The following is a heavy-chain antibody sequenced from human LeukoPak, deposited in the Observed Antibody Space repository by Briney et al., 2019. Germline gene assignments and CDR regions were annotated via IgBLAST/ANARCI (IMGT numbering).Heavy chain of an antibody. Sequence: GGSLRLSCAASGFTFSSYVMSWVRQAPGKGLEWVSAISGSDSSTYYADSVKGRFTISRDNSKNTLYLQMNSLRAEDTAVYYCAKDLVAVAGLNYFDYWGQGTLVTVFS. CDR1: GFTFSSYV. J-gene: IGHJ4*02. V-gene: IGHV3-23*01. CDR3: AKDLVAVAGLNYFDY. D-gene: IGHD6-19*01. CDR2: ISGSDSST.